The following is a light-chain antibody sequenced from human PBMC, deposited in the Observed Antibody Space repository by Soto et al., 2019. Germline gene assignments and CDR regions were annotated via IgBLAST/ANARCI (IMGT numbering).Light chain of an antibody. CDR2: LGS. J-gene: IGKJ4*01. CDR1: QSLLHSTGRYY. Sequence: IVMTQSPLSLPVTPGEPASISCRSSQSLLHSTGRYYLDWYLQKPGQSPQLLIYLGSHRASGVPDRFSGSGSGTDFTLTISRVEAEDVGIYYCIQALQTLFTFGGGTRVEIK. V-gene: IGKV2-28*01. CDR3: IQALQTLFT.